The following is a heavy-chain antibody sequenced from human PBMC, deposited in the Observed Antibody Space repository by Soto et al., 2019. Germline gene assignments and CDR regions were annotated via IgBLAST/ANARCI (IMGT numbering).Heavy chain of an antibody. J-gene: IGHJ6*02. CDR2: IYYSGTT. D-gene: IGHD6-19*01. CDR1: GDSIRNYY. Sequence: QVKLQESGPGLVKPSETLSLTCTVSGDSIRNYYWSWIRQPPGKGLEWIGYIYYSGTTTYNPSLKSRVTISVDRSQNQFSLELTSVTAADTAVYFCARDLRGAGTSGYYGMDVWGQGTTVSVSS. V-gene: IGHV4-59*01. CDR3: ARDLRGAGTSGYYGMDV.